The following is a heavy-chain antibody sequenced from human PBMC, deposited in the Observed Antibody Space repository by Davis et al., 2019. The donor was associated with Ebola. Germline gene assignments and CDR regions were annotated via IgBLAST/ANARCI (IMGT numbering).Heavy chain of an antibody. CDR3: AKLRDVWLNVYNMDV. CDR1: GFTFSSYG. Sequence: GGSLGLSCVASGFTFSSYGMHWVRQAPGKGLEWVAVVSPDGRDQYYADSVKGRFIVSRDNSKNTLYLQMNSLRADDTAVYYCAKLRDVWLNVYNMDVWGQGTLVTVSS. V-gene: IGHV3-30*18. J-gene: IGHJ6*02. D-gene: IGHD1-1*01. CDR2: VSPDGRDQ.